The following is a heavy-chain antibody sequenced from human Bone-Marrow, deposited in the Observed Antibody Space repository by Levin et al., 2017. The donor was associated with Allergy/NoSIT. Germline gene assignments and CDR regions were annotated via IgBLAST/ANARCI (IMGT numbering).Heavy chain of an antibody. CDR2: ISYDGSNK. CDR1: GFTFRSYG. D-gene: IGHD3-10*01. J-gene: IGHJ4*02. CDR3: AKAENMVRGVIYYFDY. Sequence: LSLPCAASGFTFRSYGMHWVRQAPGKGLEWVAVISYDGSNKYYADSVKGRFTISRDNSKNTLYLQMNSLRAEDTAVYYCAKAENMVRGVIYYFDYWGQGTLVTVSS. V-gene: IGHV3-30*18.